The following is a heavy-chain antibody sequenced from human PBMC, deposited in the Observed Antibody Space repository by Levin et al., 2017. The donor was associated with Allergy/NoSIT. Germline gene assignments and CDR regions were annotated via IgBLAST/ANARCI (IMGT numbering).Heavy chain of an antibody. J-gene: IGHJ4*02. CDR3: ARHIIGYSDCHFHS. CDR1: GGSISGYY. CDR2: IHQRGRT. V-gene: IGHV4-59*01. D-gene: IGHD4-11*01. Sequence: PSETLSLTCTVSGGSISGYYWSWIRQAPGRGLEWIAYIHQRGRTNYNPSLKTRVSISLDTPKNQFSLTLSSVTAADTAVYYCARHIIGYSDCHFHSWGQGILVTVSS.